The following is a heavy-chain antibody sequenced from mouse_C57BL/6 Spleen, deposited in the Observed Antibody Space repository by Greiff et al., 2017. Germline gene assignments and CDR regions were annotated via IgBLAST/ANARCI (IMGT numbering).Heavy chain of an antibody. Sequence: VQLQQSGAELMKPGASVKLSCKATGYTFTGYWIEWVKQRPGHGLEWIGEILPGSGSTNYNEKFKGKATFTADTSSNTAYMQLSSLTTEDSAIYYCARGRYDYDGDYCAMDYWGQGTSVTVSS. V-gene: IGHV1-9*01. J-gene: IGHJ4*01. CDR1: GYTFTGYW. CDR3: ARGRYDYDGDYCAMDY. CDR2: ILPGSGST. D-gene: IGHD2-4*01.